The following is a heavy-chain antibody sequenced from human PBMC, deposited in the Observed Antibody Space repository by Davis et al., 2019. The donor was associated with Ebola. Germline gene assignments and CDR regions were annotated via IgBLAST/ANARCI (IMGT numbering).Heavy chain of an antibody. CDR1: GFTFSSYS. CDR3: ARTSRTRYSSSWYFLG. V-gene: IGHV3-21*01. D-gene: IGHD6-13*01. J-gene: IGHJ4*01. CDR2: ISSSSSYI. Sequence: GESLKISCAASGFTFSSYSMNWVRQAPGKGLEWVSSISSSSSYIYYADSVKGRFTISRDNAKNSLYLQMNSLRAEDTAVYYCARTSRTRYSSSWYFLGWGQGTLVTVSS.